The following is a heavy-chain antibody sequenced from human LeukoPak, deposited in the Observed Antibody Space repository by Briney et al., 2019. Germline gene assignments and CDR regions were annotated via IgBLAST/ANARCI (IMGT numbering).Heavy chain of an antibody. CDR3: VRAAPRDCSPASCSLFDT. Sequence: GGSLRLSCAGSGFTFNNYAMSWVRRAPRKGLEWVSTIMIGGDGKHYADSVKGRFTISRDRSESTLYLQMNGSRADDTAVYYCVRAAPRDCSPASCSLFDTWGQGTLVTVSS. J-gene: IGHJ4*02. V-gene: IGHV3-23*01. CDR2: IMIGGDGK. CDR1: GFTFNNYA. D-gene: IGHD2-2*01.